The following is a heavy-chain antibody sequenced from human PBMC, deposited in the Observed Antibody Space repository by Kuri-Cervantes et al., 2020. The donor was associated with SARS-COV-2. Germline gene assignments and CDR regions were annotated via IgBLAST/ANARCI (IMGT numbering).Heavy chain of an antibody. CDR1: GGTYTTHA. CDR3: AKFRAGAVAAGPDDLDY. D-gene: IGHD6-13*01. Sequence: SVKVSCKASGGTYTTHAISWVRPAPGQGLEWMGGVNPIVGKIRYEQRCQGRLTIAADENTNTAYMELSSLRSEDTAIYYCAKFRAGAVAAGPDDLDYWGQGTQVTVSS. V-gene: IGHV1-69*13. CDR2: VNPIVGKI. J-gene: IGHJ4*02.